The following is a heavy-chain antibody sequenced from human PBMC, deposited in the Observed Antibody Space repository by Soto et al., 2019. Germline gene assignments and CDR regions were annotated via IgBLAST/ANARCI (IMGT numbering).Heavy chain of an antibody. CDR2: IYYSGST. V-gene: IGHV4-59*01. D-gene: IGHD6-13*01. J-gene: IGHJ4*02. CDR1: GGSISSYY. Sequence: SETLSLTCTVSGGSISSYYWSWIRQPPGKGLEWIGYIYYSGSTNYNPSLKSRVTISVDTSKNQFSLKLSSVTAADTAVYYCARSIAAAGIFDYCGQGTLVTVSS. CDR3: ARSIAAAGIFDY.